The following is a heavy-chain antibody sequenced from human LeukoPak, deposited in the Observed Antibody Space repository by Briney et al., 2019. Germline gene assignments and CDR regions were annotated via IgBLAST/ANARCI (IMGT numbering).Heavy chain of an antibody. J-gene: IGHJ4*02. V-gene: IGHV3-49*04. CDR2: IRSKAYGGTT. Sequence: HPGGSLRLSYTTSGFTYGDYAMTWVRQAPGKGLEWVVFIRSKAYGGTTEYAASVKGRFTISRDDSKSIAYLQMNSLKTEDTAVYYCTRTYIIAAAGTYDYWGQGTLVTVSS. CDR3: TRTYIIAAAGTYDY. CDR1: GFTYGDYA. D-gene: IGHD6-13*01.